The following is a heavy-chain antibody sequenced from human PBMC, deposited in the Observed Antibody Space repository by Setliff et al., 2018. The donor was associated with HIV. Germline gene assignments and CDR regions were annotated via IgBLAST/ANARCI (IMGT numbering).Heavy chain of an antibody. V-gene: IGHV5-51*01. J-gene: IGHJ4*02. CDR2: IYPSDSDT. Sequence: PGESLKISCKTSGYSFSSYWIGWVRQMPGKGLEWIGIIYPSDSDTRYSPSFQGQVTISVVKSTSTAYLQWSSLRASDTAMYYCARTSGARTTDYWGQGTLVTVSS. CDR3: ARTSGARTTDY. CDR1: GYSFSSYW. D-gene: IGHD1-1*01.